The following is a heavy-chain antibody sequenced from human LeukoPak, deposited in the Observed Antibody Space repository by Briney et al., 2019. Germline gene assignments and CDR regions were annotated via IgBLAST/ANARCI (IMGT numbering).Heavy chain of an antibody. CDR3: ARGRQQLVRTQYYYYGMDV. V-gene: IGHV4-39*01. D-gene: IGHD6-13*01. CDR1: GGSISSSSYY. CDR2: IYYSGST. Sequence: SETLSLTCTVSGGSISSSSYYWGWIRQPPGKGLEWIGSIYYSGSTYYNPSLKSRVTISVDTSKNQFSPKLSSVTAADTAVYYCARGRQQLVRTQYYYYGMDVWGQGTTVTVSS. J-gene: IGHJ6*02.